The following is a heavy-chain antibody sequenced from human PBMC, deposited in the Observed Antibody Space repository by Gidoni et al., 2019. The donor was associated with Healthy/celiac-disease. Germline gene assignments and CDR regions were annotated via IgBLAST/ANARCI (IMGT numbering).Heavy chain of an antibody. CDR1: GGSISSYY. Sequence: QVQLQESGPGMVKPSETLSLTCTVSGGSISSYYWSWIRQPAGKGLEWIGLIYPIGSTNYNPPLNIRVTMSVDTSKNQFSLKLSAVTAADTAVYYCARGDGGATVPFDYWGQGTLVTVSS. D-gene: IGHD1-26*01. CDR3: ARGDGGATVPFDY. CDR2: IYPIGST. J-gene: IGHJ4*02. V-gene: IGHV4-4*07.